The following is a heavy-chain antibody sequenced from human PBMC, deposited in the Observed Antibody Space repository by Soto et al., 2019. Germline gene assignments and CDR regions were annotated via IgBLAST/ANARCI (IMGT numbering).Heavy chain of an antibody. J-gene: IGHJ3*02. CDR2: IGSSISYT. D-gene: IGHD3-9*01. V-gene: IGHV3-11*05. CDR3: ERDADRLTGSDAFDI. Sequence: QVQLVESGGGLVKPGGSLRLSCAASGFTFSDYYMSWIRQAPGKGLEWVSYIGSSISYTNYADYAKGRFTISRDSAKNSQHRQRNSLSVKDNDVHCCERDADRLTGSDAFDIWGQGTMVTVSS. CDR1: GFTFSDYY.